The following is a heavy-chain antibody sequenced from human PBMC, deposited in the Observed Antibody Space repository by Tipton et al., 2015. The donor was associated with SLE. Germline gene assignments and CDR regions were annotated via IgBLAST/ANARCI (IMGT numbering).Heavy chain of an antibody. CDR1: GFTFSSYA. J-gene: IGHJ5*02. Sequence: SLRLSCAASGFTFSSYAMSWVRQAPGKGLEWVANIKEDGSEMYYVDSVKGRFTISRDNAKSSLYLQMNNLRAEDTAVYYCAKGGRSYYGPWGQGTLVTVSS. V-gene: IGHV3-7*01. D-gene: IGHD3-10*01. CDR3: AKGGRSYYGP. CDR2: IKEDGSEM.